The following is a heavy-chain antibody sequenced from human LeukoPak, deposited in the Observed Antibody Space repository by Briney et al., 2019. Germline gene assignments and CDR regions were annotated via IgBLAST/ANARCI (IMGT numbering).Heavy chain of an antibody. CDR1: GYTFTDYY. CDR2: INPNSGGT. J-gene: IGHJ4*02. D-gene: IGHD6-6*01. V-gene: IGHV1-2*06. CDR3: ARDRWQLVPYFDS. Sequence: GASVKVSCKASGYTFTDYYMHWVRQAPGQGLEWMGRINPNSGGTNFAQKFQGRVAMTRDTSISTAYMELGSLRSDDTAVYYCARDRWQLVPYFDSWGQGALVTVSS.